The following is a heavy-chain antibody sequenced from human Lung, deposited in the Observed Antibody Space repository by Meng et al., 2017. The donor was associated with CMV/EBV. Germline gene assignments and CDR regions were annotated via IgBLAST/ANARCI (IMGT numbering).Heavy chain of an antibody. J-gene: IGHJ4*02. CDR1: GFTFSGHA. CDR2: LDGGANNE. CDR3: AKNSECCDGDCYNSGLWPYFDY. Sequence: GGSLRLSCAASGFTFSGHAMTWVRQVPGRGLEWVSSLDGGANNEHYADSVKGRFTISRDNSKNTVDLQMNGLTANDTAVYYCAKNSECCDGDCYNSGLWPYFDYWGQGTLVTVSS. D-gene: IGHD2-21*01. V-gene: IGHV3-23*01.